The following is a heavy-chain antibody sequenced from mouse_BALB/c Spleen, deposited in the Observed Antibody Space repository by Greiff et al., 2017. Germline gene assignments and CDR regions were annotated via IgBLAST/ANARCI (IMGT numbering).Heavy chain of an antibody. CDR3: TRYGNYVWFAY. V-gene: IGHV1S81*02. CDR2: INPSNGGT. D-gene: IGHD2-1*01. J-gene: IGHJ3*01. CDR1: GYTFTSYY. Sequence: QVQLQQSGAELVKPGASVKLSCKASGYTFTSYYMYWVKQRPGQGLEWIGEINPSNGGTNFNEKFKSKATLTVDKSSSTAYMQLSSLTSEDSAVYYCTRYGNYVWFAYWGQGTLVTVSA.